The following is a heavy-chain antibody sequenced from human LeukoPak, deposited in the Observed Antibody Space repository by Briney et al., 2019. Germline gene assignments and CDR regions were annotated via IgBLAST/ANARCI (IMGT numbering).Heavy chain of an antibody. CDR2: IRYDGSNK. CDR1: GFTFSSYG. CDR3: AKLGCSSTSCPFGY. J-gene: IGHJ4*02. V-gene: IGHV3-30*02. Sequence: GGSLRLSCAASGFTFSSYGMHWVRQAPGKGLEWVAFIRYDGSNKYYADSVKGRFTISRDNSKNTLYLQMNSLRAEDTAAYYCAKLGCSSTSCPFGYWGQGTLVTVSS. D-gene: IGHD2-2*01.